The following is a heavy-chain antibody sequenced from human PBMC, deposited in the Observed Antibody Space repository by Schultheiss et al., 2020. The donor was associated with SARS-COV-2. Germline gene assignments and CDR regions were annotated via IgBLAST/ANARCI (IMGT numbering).Heavy chain of an antibody. CDR2: IYTSGST. J-gene: IGHJ5*02. CDR3: ARDAGIAATDTDDWFDP. D-gene: IGHD6-13*01. CDR1: GGSISSYY. Sequence: SETLSLTCTVSGGSISSYYWSWIRQPAGKGLEWIGRIYTSGSTNYNPSLKSRVTISVDTSKNQFSLKLSSVTAADTAVYYCARDAGIAATDTDDWFDPWGRGTLVTGSS. V-gene: IGHV4-4*07.